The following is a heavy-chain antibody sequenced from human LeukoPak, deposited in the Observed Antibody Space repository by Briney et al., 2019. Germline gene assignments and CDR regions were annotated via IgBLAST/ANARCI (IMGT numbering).Heavy chain of an antibody. V-gene: IGHV3-30*18. CDR2: ISYDGSNK. J-gene: IGHJ4*02. CDR1: GFIFSSYE. Sequence: PGGSLRLSCAASGFIFSSYEMHWVRQAPGKGLEWVAVISYDGSNKYYADSVKGRFTISRDNSKNTLYLQMNSLRAEDTAVYYCAKLYSSSSRGGYYWGQGTLVTVSS. CDR3: AKLYSSSSRGGYY. D-gene: IGHD6-13*01.